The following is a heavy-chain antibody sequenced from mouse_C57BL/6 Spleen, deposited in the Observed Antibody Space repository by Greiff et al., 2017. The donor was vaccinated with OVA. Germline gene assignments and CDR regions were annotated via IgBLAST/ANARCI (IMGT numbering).Heavy chain of an antibody. J-gene: IGHJ3*01. Sequence: EVMLVESGGGLVKPGGSLKLSCAASGFTFSDYGLHWVRQAPEKGLEWVAYISRGRSTIYYADTVKGRFTISRDNAKNTLFLQMTSLRSEDTAMYYCARALPYDGFAYWGQGTLVTVSA. CDR1: GFTFSDYG. CDR3: ARALPYDGFAY. D-gene: IGHD2-12*01. V-gene: IGHV5-17*01. CDR2: ISRGRSTI.